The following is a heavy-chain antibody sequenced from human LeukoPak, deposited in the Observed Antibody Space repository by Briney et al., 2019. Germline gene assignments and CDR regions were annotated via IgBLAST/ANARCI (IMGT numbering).Heavy chain of an antibody. J-gene: IGHJ6*03. V-gene: IGHV1-8*03. D-gene: IGHD3-3*01. CDR2: INPNRGDT. CDR3: ARGLWGDFWSGDYYYYYMDV. CDR1: GYTFTRYD. Sequence: ASVKVSCKASGYTFTRYDINWVRQATGQGLEWMGWINPNRGDTGYAQKFQGRVTITRNTSISTAYMELSSLRSEDTAVYYCARGLWGDFWSGDYYYYYMDVWGKGTTVTVSS.